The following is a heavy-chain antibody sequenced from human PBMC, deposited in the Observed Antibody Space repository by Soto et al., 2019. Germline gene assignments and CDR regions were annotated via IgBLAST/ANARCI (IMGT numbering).Heavy chain of an antibody. CDR3: AKHGSEVVAAATGAWFDP. J-gene: IGHJ5*02. V-gene: IGHV1-2*02. Sequence: QVQLVQSGAEVRKPGASVKVPCKASGYTLSAYYMHWVRQAPGQGLEWMGWINPNSGVTKYAQKFQGRVTMTSDLAISTAYMELSSLRSDDTAVYYCAKHGSEVVAAATGAWFDPWGQGTLVTVSS. CDR1: GYTLSAYY. CDR2: INPNSGVT. D-gene: IGHD2-15*01.